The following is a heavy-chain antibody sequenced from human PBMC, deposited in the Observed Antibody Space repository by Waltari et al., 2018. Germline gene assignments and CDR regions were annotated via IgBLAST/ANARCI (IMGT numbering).Heavy chain of an antibody. J-gene: IGHJ3*02. D-gene: IGHD4-17*01. CDR1: GGSISSYY. V-gene: IGHV4-59*01. CDR3: AREGTYGDYGWDAFDI. CDR2: IYYSGST. Sequence: QVQLQESGPGLVKPSETLSLTCTVSGGSISSYYWSWIRQPPGKGLEWIGYIYYSGSTNYNPSLKSRVTISVDTSKNQFSLKLSSVTAADTAVYYCAREGTYGDYGWDAFDIWGQGTMVTVSS.